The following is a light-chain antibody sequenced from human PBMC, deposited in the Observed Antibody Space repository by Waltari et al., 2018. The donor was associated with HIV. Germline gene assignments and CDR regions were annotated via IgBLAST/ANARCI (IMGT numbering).Light chain of an antibody. CDR3: QVWDTSGDPWV. J-gene: IGLJ3*02. Sequence: SYVLTQPPSVSVAPGQTARITCGGNNIGSKSVHWYQQKPGQAPVLVVYDDTDRPSGSPERFSGSNAGNTATLTISRVEAGDEADYYGQVWDTSGDPWVFGGGTKLTVL. CDR2: DDT. CDR1: NIGSKS. V-gene: IGLV3-21*02.